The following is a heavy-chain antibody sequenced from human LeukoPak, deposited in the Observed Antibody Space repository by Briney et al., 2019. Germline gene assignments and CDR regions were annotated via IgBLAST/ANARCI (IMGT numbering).Heavy chain of an antibody. Sequence: PSETLSLTCAVYGGSFSGYYWSWIRQPPGKGLEWIGEINHSGSTNYNPSLKSRVTISVDTSRNQFSLKLSSVTAADTAVYYCARDTGTVVDYWGQGTLVTVSS. CDR1: GGSFSGYY. J-gene: IGHJ4*02. V-gene: IGHV4-34*01. CDR3: ARDTGTVVDY. CDR2: INHSGST. D-gene: IGHD4-23*01.